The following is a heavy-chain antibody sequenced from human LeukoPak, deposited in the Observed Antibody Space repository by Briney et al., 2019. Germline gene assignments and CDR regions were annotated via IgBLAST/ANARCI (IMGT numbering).Heavy chain of an antibody. CDR1: GFTFSSYG. J-gene: IGHJ4*02. Sequence: SGGSLRLSCATSGFTFSSYGMHWIRQAPGKGLEWVAFIRYDESDKYYADSVKGRFTISRDNSRNTLYLQMNSLRAEDTAVYYCAREELEVEMATMYDYWGQGTLVTVSS. V-gene: IGHV3-30*02. CDR2: IRYDESDK. CDR3: AREELEVEMATMYDY. D-gene: IGHD5-24*01.